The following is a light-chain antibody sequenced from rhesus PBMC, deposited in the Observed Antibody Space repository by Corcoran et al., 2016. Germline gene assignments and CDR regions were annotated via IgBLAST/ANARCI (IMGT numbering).Light chain of an antibody. CDR1: QGISNW. CDR3: QHGYGTPLT. Sequence: DIQMTQSPSSLSASVGDRVTITCRASQGISNWLAWYQQQPGKAPKLLIYRASNLETGVPSRFSGSGSGTDFTLTSSSLQPEDIATDYCQHGYGTPLTFGGGTKVEIK. J-gene: IGKJ4*01. CDR2: RAS. V-gene: IGKV1-69*01.